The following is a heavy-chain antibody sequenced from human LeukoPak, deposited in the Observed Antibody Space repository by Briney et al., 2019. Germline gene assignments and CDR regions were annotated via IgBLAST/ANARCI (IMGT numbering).Heavy chain of an antibody. CDR2: IKEDGTEK. CDR3: VRESRPGGAMGLYHNLDY. Sequence: PPGGSLRLSCAGSGFTFSDFWMTWVRQTPGKGLEWVANIKEDGTEKNLVDSVKGRFTISRDNTKNLLFLEMNNLRGDDTAICYCVRESRPGGAMGLYHNLDYWGQGTLVAVSS. D-gene: IGHD1-1*01. V-gene: IGHV3-7*01. J-gene: IGHJ4*02. CDR1: GFTFSDFW.